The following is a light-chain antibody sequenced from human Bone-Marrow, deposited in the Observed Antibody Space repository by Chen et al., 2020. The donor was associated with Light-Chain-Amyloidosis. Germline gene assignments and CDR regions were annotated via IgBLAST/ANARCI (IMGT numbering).Light chain of an antibody. J-gene: IGLJ3*02. CDR1: SRDVGGYNY. Sequence: QSALTQPASVSGSPGQSITVSCTGTSRDVGGYNYVSWYQQHPGKAPKLILYEVTNRPSGVSNRFSGSKSGNTASLTISGLQAEDEADYYCSSCTSSNTWVFGGGTKLTVL. V-gene: IGLV2-14*01. CDR3: SSCTSSNTWV. CDR2: EVT.